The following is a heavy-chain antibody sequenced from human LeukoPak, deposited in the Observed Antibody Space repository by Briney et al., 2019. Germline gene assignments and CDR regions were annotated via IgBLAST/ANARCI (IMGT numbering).Heavy chain of an antibody. D-gene: IGHD3-10*01. V-gene: IGHV4-38-2*02. J-gene: IGHJ4*02. Sequence: SETLSLTCTVSGYSISSGYYWGWIRQPPGKGLEWIGSIYHSGSTHYNPSLKSRVTISVDTSKNQFSLKLSSVTAADTAVYYCARTRYYYNSRSYGAPYYFDYWGQGTLVTVSS. CDR2: IYHSGST. CDR1: GYSISSGYY. CDR3: ARTRYYYNSRSYGAPYYFDY.